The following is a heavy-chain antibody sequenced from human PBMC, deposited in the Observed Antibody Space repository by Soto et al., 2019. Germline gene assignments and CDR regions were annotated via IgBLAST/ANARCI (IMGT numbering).Heavy chain of an antibody. CDR3: ARGLRYGGDHHYSDY. V-gene: IGHV3-11*05. CDR1: GFTLNDYY. J-gene: IGHJ4*02. Sequence: PGGSLRLSCSASGFTLNDYYVTGSRPAPGKGLEWLSYIDSGSRYKNYADSVKGRSTISRDNAQNTLHLELNSLKVEDTATYFCARGLRYGGDHHYSDYWGQGTGVTVSS. CDR2: IDSGSRYK. D-gene: IGHD3-10*01.